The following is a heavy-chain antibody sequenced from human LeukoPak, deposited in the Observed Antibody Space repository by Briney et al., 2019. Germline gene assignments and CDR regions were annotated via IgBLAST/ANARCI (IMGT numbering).Heavy chain of an antibody. V-gene: IGHV3-33*01. CDR2: IWYDGSNK. J-gene: IGHJ4*02. CDR3: ARDLAGYTDY. CDR1: GFTFNSYG. Sequence: GGSLRLSCAASGFTFNSYGMRWVRQAPGKGLEWVAVIWYDGSNKYYADSVKGRFTISRDNSKNTLYLQMNSLRAEDTAVYYCARDLAGYTDYWGQGTLVTVSS. D-gene: IGHD3-9*01.